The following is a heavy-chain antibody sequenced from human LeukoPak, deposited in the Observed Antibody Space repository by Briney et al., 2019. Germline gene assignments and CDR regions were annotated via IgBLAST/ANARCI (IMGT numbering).Heavy chain of an antibody. CDR1: GGSISSGGYS. V-gene: IGHV4-30-2*03. CDR3: ARLGVLWFGELPFDY. D-gene: IGHD3-10*01. J-gene: IGHJ4*02. Sequence: PSETLSLTCAVSGGSISSGGYSWSWIRQPPGKGLEWIGYIYHSGSTYYNPSLKSRVTISVDTSKNQFSLKLSSVTAADTAVYYCARLGVLWFGELPFDYWGQGTLVTVSS. CDR2: IYHSGST.